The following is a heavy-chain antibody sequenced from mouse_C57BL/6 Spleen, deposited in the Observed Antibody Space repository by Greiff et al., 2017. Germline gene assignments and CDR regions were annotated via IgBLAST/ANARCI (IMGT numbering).Heavy chain of an antibody. CDR1: GFSLSTFGLG. V-gene: IGHV8-8*01. Sequence: QVTLKESGPGILQPSQTLSLTCSFSGFSLSTFGLGVGWIRQPSGKGLEWLAHILWDDDKYYNPALKSRLTISTDTSKNQVFLKIVNVDTADTATYYCARTLDGYYIDYWGQGTTLTVSS. J-gene: IGHJ2*01. D-gene: IGHD2-3*01. CDR2: ILWDDDK. CDR3: ARTLDGYYIDY.